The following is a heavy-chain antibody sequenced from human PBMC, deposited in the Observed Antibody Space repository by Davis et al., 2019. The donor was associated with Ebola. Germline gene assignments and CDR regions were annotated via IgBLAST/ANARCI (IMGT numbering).Heavy chain of an antibody. CDR1: GFTFSDYY. Sequence: PGGSLRLSCAASGFTFSDYYMSWVRQSPGKGLEWVSTISASGVSTYYADSVKGRFTISRDNSKNTLYLQMNSLRAEDTAVYYCAASSYFDYWGQGTLVTVSS. V-gene: IGHV3-23*01. D-gene: IGHD6-13*01. CDR2: ISASGVST. CDR3: AASSYFDY. J-gene: IGHJ4*02.